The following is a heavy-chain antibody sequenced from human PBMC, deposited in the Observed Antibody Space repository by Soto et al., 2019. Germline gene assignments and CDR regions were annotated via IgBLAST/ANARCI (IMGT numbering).Heavy chain of an antibody. J-gene: IGHJ4*02. D-gene: IGHD6-19*01. Sequence: QVQLVESGGGVVQPGRSLRLSCAASGFTFRSYAMHWVRQAPGKGLEWVAVMSYDGTNKYYADSVKGRFTISRDNSKNTLYLQMNSLRAEDXXXXXXXXXXTSSGWYGAHHYWGQGTLVAVSS. CDR1: GFTFRSYA. CDR2: MSYDGTNK. CDR3: XXXXTSSGWYGAHHY. V-gene: IGHV3-30-3*01.